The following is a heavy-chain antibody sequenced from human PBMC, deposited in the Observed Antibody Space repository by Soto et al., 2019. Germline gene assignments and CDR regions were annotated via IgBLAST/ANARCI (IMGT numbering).Heavy chain of an antibody. CDR3: AKDGGKDGYFGNWFDP. D-gene: IGHD5-12*01. V-gene: IGHV1-69*13. CDR1: GFRFTSYA. J-gene: IGHJ5*02. Sequence: SVKVSCKASGFRFTSYAITWVRQAPGQGLEWMGWIIPIFGSANYAQKFQGRVTITADESTTTAYMELSSLRSDDTAVYYCAKDGGKDGYFGNWFDPWGQGTLVTVSS. CDR2: IIPIFGSA.